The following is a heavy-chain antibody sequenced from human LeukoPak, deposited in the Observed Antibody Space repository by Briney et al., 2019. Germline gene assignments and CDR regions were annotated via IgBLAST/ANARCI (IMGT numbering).Heavy chain of an antibody. D-gene: IGHD3-10*01. CDR1: GYTLTELS. CDR2: FDPEDGET. J-gene: IGHJ4*02. V-gene: IGHV1-24*01. CDR3: ATRSFWFGERYFDY. Sequence: ASVKVSCKVSGYTLTELSMHWVRQAPGKGLEWMGGFDPEDGETIYAQKFQGGVTMTEDTFTDTAYMELSSLRSEDTAVYYCATRSFWFGERYFDYWGQGTLVTVSS.